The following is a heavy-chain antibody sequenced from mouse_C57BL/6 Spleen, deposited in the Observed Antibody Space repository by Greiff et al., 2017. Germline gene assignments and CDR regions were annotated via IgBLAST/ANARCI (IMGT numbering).Heavy chain of an antibody. Sequence: QVQLQQSGAELARPGASVKLSCKASGYTFTSYGISWVKQRTGQGLGWIGEIYPRSGNTYYNEKFKGKATLTADKSSSTAYMELRSLTSEDSAVYFCARAFTTVVATEAMDYWGQGTSVTVSS. D-gene: IGHD1-1*01. CDR1: GYTFTSYG. CDR2: IYPRSGNT. V-gene: IGHV1-81*01. CDR3: ARAFTTVVATEAMDY. J-gene: IGHJ4*01.